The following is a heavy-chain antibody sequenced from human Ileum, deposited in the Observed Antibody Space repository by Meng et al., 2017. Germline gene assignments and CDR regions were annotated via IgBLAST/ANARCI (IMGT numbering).Heavy chain of an antibody. Sequence: GESLKISCAASGFTFNTYAMMWVRQAPGQGLEWISTISGDGRNTYYADSVKGRFTISRDNSKDTLYLQMSSLRAEDTARYYCAKGVANGKVDWFDPWGQGTQVTVSS. CDR3: AKGVANGKVDWFDP. J-gene: IGHJ5*02. D-gene: IGHD2-8*01. V-gene: IGHV3-23*01. CDR1: GFTFNTYA. CDR2: ISGDGRNT.